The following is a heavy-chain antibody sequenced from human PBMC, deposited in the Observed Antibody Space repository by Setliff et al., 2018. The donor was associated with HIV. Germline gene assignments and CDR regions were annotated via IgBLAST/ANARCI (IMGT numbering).Heavy chain of an antibody. Sequence: SETLSLTCTVSGGSISSSSYYWGWIRQPPGKGLEWIGSIYYSGGTYCNPSLKSRVTISVDTSKNQFSLKLSSVTAADTAVYYCARDQGYSYGFYAFDIWDQGTMVTVSS. CDR2: IYYSGGT. V-gene: IGHV4-39*07. CDR3: ARDQGYSYGFYAFDI. CDR1: GGSISSSSYY. D-gene: IGHD5-18*01. J-gene: IGHJ3*02.